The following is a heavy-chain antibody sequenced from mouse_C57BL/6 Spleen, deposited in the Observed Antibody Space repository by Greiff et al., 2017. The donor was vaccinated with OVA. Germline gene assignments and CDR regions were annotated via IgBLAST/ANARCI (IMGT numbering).Heavy chain of an antibody. Sequence: QVQLQQSGAELVRPGTSVKLSCKASGYTFTSYWMHWVKQRPGQGLEWIGVIDPSDSYTNYNQKFKGKATLTVDTSSSTAYMQLSSLTSEDSAVYYCARVNNWSFDYWGQGTTLTVSS. CDR3: ARVNNWSFDY. CDR2: IDPSDSYT. CDR1: GYTFTSYW. V-gene: IGHV1-59*01. J-gene: IGHJ2*01. D-gene: IGHD4-1*02.